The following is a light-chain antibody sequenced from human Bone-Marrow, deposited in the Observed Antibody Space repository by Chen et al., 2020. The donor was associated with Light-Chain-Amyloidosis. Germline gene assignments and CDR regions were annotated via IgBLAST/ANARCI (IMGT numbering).Light chain of an antibody. CDR1: DLPTKY. J-gene: IGLJ2*01. CDR3: QSADSSGTYEVI. V-gene: IGLV3-25*03. CDR2: RDT. Sequence: SYELTQPPSVSVSPGQTDRITCSGDDLPTKYAYWYQQKPGQAPVLVIHRDTERPSGISERFSGSSSGTTATLTINGVQAEDEADYHCQSADSSGTYEVIFGGGTKLTVL.